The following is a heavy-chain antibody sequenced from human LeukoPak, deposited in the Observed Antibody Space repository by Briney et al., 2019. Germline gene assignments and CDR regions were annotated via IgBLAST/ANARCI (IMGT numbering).Heavy chain of an antibody. V-gene: IGHV3-33*05. Sequence: GGSLRLSCAASGFTFSSYGMHWVRQAPGKGLEWVAVTSYDGSHKYYGDSVKGRFTISRDNAKNTLYLQMNSLRAEDTAVYYCARDPELLWFGEEKPVTNAPHGMDVWGQGTTVTVSS. CDR1: GFTFSSYG. J-gene: IGHJ6*02. D-gene: IGHD3-10*01. CDR2: TSYDGSHK. CDR3: ARDPELLWFGEEKPVTNAPHGMDV.